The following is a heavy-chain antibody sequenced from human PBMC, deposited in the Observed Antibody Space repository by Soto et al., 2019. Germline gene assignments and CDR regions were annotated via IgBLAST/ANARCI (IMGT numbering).Heavy chain of an antibody. J-gene: IGHJ4*02. CDR2: LYYSANN. D-gene: IGHD1-1*01. CDR3: ARERNGLAGIEY. V-gene: IGHV4-59*12. CDR1: GCSISPFC. Sequence: PAETLSLTCTVSGCSISPFCWSWVRQPAGEGLEWVGYLYYSANNNYNPSLKSRVTTSAESSKNQFFMKPSSVTAADMAVYYSARERNGLAGIEYWGKGSLVT.